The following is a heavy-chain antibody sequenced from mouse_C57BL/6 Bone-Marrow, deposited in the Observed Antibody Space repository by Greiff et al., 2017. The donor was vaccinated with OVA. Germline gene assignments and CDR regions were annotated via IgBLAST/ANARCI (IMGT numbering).Heavy chain of an antibody. J-gene: IGHJ4*01. Sequence: EVQRVESGGGLVQSGRSLRLSCATSGFTFSDFYMEWVRQAPGKGLEWIAASRNKANDYTTEYSASVKGRFIVSRDTSQSILYLQMNALRAEDTAIYYCARDAPIYDGYYAMDYWGQGTSVTVSS. V-gene: IGHV7-1*01. CDR3: ARDAPIYDGYYAMDY. CDR1: GFTFSDFY. CDR2: SRNKANDYTT. D-gene: IGHD2-3*01.